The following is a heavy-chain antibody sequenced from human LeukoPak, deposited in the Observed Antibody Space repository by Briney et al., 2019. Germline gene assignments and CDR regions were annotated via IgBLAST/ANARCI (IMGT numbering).Heavy chain of an antibody. V-gene: IGHV3-11*04. CDR3: ARSLIVASEDY. Sequence: GGSLRLSCAASGFRFDSFYMGWIRQVPGKGLEYIALISASGAVPYYAESVKGRFTISRDNAKNSVSLQMNSLSADDTAIYYCARSLIVASEDYWGQGTQVTVSS. CDR2: ISASGAVP. J-gene: IGHJ4*02. D-gene: IGHD3-22*01. CDR1: GFRFDSFY.